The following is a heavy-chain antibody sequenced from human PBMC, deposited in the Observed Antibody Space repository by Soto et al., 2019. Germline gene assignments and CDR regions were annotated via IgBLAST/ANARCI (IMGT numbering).Heavy chain of an antibody. CDR2: IYYSGST. D-gene: IGHD3-3*01. CDR1: GGSISSYY. V-gene: IGHV4-59*01. Sequence: XATLSLTCTVSGGSISSYYWSWIRQPPGKGLEWIGYIYYSGSTNYNPSLKSRVTISVDTSKNQFSLKLSSVTAADTAVYYCARDVFGGLAANWFDPWGQGTLVTVSS. J-gene: IGHJ5*02. CDR3: ARDVFGGLAANWFDP.